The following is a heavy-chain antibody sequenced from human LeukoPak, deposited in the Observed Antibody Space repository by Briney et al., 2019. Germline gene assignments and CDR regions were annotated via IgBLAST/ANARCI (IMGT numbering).Heavy chain of an antibody. CDR2: FDPEDGET. J-gene: IGHJ5*02. CDR1: GYTLTELS. CDR3: ARDPGDIAAAGRLNWFDP. D-gene: IGHD6-13*01. Sequence: ASVKVSCKVSGYTLTELSMHWVRQAPGKGLEWMGGFDPEDGETIYAQKFQGRVTMTEDTSTDTAYMELSSLRSEDTAVYYCARDPGDIAAAGRLNWFDPWGQGTLVTVSS. V-gene: IGHV1-24*01.